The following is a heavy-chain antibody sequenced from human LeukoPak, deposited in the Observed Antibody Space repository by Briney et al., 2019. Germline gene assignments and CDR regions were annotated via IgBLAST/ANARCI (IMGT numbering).Heavy chain of an antibody. CDR2: IKPDTAAT. V-gene: IGHV1-2*02. CDR1: GYTFTGHY. Sequence: ASVKVSCKASGYTFTGHYLHWVRQAPGQGLEWMGWIKPDTAATRYAHRFQGRVTMTRDTSISTVYMELSRLGSDDTAVYYCARDQAGNSFDYWGQGTLVTVSS. D-gene: IGHD4-23*01. CDR3: ARDQAGNSFDY. J-gene: IGHJ4*02.